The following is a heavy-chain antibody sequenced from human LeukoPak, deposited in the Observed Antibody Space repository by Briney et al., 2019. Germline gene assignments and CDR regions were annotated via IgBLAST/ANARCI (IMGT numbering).Heavy chain of an antibody. J-gene: IGHJ6*02. V-gene: IGHV4-59*01. CDR1: GASISRYY. D-gene: IGHD6-19*01. Sequence: SETLSLTCTVSGASISRYYWSWIRQPPGKGLEWIGYIYYSGSTNYNPSLKSRVTISVDTSKNQFSLKLSSVTAADTAVYYCARDSIAVAPYYYCYGMDVWGQGTTVTVSS. CDR2: IYYSGST. CDR3: ARDSIAVAPYYYCYGMDV.